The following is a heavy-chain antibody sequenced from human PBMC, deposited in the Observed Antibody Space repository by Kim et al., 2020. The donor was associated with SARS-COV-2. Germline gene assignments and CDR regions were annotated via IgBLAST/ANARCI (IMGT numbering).Heavy chain of an antibody. D-gene: IGHD3-22*01. Sequence: GGSLRLSCAASGFTFSSYGMHWVRQAPGKGLEWVAVIWYDGSNKYYADSVKGRFTISRDNSKNTLYLQMNSLRAEDTAVYYCAKPGYYDSSGYYHFDYWGQGTLVTVSS. CDR1: GFTFSSYG. V-gene: IGHV3-33*06. CDR2: IWYDGSNK. J-gene: IGHJ4*02. CDR3: AKPGYYDSSGYYHFDY.